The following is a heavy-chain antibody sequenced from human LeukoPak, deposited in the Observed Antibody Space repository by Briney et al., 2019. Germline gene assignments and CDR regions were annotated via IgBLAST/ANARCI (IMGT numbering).Heavy chain of an antibody. CDR2: IHRDDKT. CDR1: GFTVSSSF. CDR3: AREVISTPSYFDY. Sequence: GGSLRLSCAASGFTVSSSFVYWVRRAPGKGLEWVSFIHRDDKTYYADSVKGRFTMSRDSSKNTLYLQMNSLGADDTAVYYCAREVISTPSYFDYWGQGILVTVSS. D-gene: IGHD2-2*01. V-gene: IGHV3-53*01. J-gene: IGHJ4*02.